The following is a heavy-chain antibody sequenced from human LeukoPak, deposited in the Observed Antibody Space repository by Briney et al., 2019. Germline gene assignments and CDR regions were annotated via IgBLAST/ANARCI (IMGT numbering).Heavy chain of an antibody. CDR2: IYESSHA. CDR1: GGSISSGGYF. CDR3: ARINYYGSGTYYASIDYGLDV. D-gene: IGHD3-10*01. V-gene: IGHV4-30-2*01. Sequence: PSETLSLTCAVSGGSISSGGYFWSWIRQPPGKGLEWIGYIYESSHALYNPSLKSRVCISGDKSKNQFSLRVNSVTAADTAVYYCARINYYGSGTYYASIDYGLDVWGPGTTVIVSS. J-gene: IGHJ6*02.